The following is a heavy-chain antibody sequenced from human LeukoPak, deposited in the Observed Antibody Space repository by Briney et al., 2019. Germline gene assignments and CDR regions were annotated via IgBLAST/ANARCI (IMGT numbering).Heavy chain of an antibody. CDR3: ARLITGSWQWFDP. V-gene: IGHV4-39*01. J-gene: IGHJ5*02. D-gene: IGHD6-13*01. CDR1: GGSISSSSYY. Sequence: SETLSLTCTVSGGSISSSSYYWGWIRQPPGKGLEWIGSIYYSGSTYYNPSLKSRVTISVDTSKNQFSLELSSVTAADTAVYYCARLITGSWQWFDPWGQGTLVTVSS. CDR2: IYYSGST.